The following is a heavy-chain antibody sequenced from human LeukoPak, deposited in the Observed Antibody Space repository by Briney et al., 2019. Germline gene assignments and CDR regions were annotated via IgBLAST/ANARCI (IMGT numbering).Heavy chain of an antibody. CDR3: ARHQGFLALRYFDWGGVDQ. D-gene: IGHD3-9*01. CDR1: GGSISSSGFY. CDR2: IYYSGST. V-gene: IGHV4-39*01. J-gene: IGHJ4*02. Sequence: SETLSLTCTVSGGSISSSGFYWGWIRQPPGKGLEWIATIYYSGSTYYNPSLKSRVTISVDTSKNQFSLNLSSVTAADTSIYYCARHQGFLALRYFDWGGVDQWGQGTLVTVSS.